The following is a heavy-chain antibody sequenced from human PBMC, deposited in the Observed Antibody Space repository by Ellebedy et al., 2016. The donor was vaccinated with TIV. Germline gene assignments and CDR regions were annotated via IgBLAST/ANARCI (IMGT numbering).Heavy chain of an antibody. CDR3: ARDRGGSYFDY. J-gene: IGHJ4*02. CDR2: ISISGGTI. CDR1: GFTFRSYE. D-gene: IGHD1-26*01. V-gene: IGHV3-48*03. Sequence: GESLKISCAASGFTFRSYEMSWVRQAPGKGLEWVLYISISGGTIYSADSVKGRFAISRDNAKNSLYLQMNSLRAEDTALYYCARDRGGSYFDYWGQGALVTVSS.